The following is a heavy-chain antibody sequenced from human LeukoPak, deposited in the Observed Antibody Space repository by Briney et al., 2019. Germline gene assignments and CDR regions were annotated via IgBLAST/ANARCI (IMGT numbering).Heavy chain of an antibody. CDR3: ARVDSYYYMDV. J-gene: IGHJ6*03. D-gene: IGHD3-22*01. CDR1: GGSISSSNNYY. CDR2: IYYSGST. V-gene: IGHV4-39*07. Sequence: SETLSLTCKVSGGSISSSNNYYWGWIRQPPGKGLEWIGSIYYSGSTYYNPSLKTRVTISVDTSKNQFSLKVTSVTAADTAVYYCARVDSYYYMDVWGKGTTVIVSS.